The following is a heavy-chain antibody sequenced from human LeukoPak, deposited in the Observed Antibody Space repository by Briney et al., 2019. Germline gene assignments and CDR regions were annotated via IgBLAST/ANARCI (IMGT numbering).Heavy chain of an antibody. CDR3: AKLVRQANPSDF. J-gene: IGHJ4*02. Sequence: PGRSLRLSCAASGFTFNSYALHWVRQAPGKGLEWVAVISYDGSNKYYADSVKGRFTISRDNSKNTLYLQMNSLKTEDTAVYYCAKLVRQANPSDFWGQGTLVTVSS. CDR1: GFTFNSYA. CDR2: ISYDGSNK. V-gene: IGHV3-30*04. D-gene: IGHD2-21*01.